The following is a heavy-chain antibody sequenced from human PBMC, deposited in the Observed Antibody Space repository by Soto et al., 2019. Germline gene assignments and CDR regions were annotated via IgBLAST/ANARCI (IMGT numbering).Heavy chain of an antibody. D-gene: IGHD3-16*01. CDR3: ARRGGALGY. V-gene: IGHV3-23*01. Sequence: SLRLSCAASGFTFSSYAMSWVRQAPGEGLEWVSVITGSGSTTYYADSVKGRFTISRDNSKNTLYLQMNSLRAEDTAVYYCARRGGALGYWGQGTLVTVSS. CDR1: GFTFSSYA. CDR2: ITGSGSTT. J-gene: IGHJ4*02.